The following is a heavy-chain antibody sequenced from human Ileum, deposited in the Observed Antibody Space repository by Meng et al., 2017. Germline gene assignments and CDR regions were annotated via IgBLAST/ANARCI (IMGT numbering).Heavy chain of an antibody. CDR3: AREWSGSYRHFDY. V-gene: IGHV4-4*02. Sequence: QVQLRASGPGLLKPSGTLSLTCAVSGGSISTSDWWSWVRQPPGKGLEWIGEIHHSGSTNYNPSLKSRVTISVDKSKNQFSLKLNSVTAADTAVYYCAREWSGSYRHFDYWGQGTLVTVSS. CDR1: GGSISTSDW. J-gene: IGHJ4*02. D-gene: IGHD1-26*01. CDR2: IHHSGST.